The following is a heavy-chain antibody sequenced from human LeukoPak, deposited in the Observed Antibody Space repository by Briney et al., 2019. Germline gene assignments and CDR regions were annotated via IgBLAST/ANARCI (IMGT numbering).Heavy chain of an antibody. J-gene: IGHJ4*02. D-gene: IGHD3-22*01. CDR3: ARREGYDSSGYYYGSGY. V-gene: IGHV4-4*02. Sequence: SETLSLTCAVSGGSISSSNWWSWVRQPPGKGLEWIGEIYHSGSTNYNPSLKSRVTISVGKSKNQFSLKLSSVTAADTAVYYCARREGYDSSGYYYGSGYWGQGTLVTVSS. CDR2: IYHSGST. CDR1: GGSISSSNW.